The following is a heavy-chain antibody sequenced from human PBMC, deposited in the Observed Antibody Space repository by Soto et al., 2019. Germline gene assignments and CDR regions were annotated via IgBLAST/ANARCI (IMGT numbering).Heavy chain of an antibody. CDR2: ISHGATRK. V-gene: IGHV3-30*18. J-gene: IGHJ4*02. CDR3: AKDWVGGSNRYQLDY. Sequence: AGGSLRLSCAASRFTFSDYGMHWVRQAPGKGLEWVAGISHGATRKSYSDSVKGRFIISRDNSKKMLYLQLSSLRREDTAVYYCAKDWVGGSNRYQLDYWGRGTLVTVSS. D-gene: IGHD4-4*01. CDR1: RFTFSDYG.